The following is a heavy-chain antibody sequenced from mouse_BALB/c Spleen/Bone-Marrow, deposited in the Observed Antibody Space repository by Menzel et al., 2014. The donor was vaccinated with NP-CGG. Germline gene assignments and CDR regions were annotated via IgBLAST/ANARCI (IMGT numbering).Heavy chain of an antibody. V-gene: IGHV14-3*02. CDR2: IDPANGNT. J-gene: IGHJ3*01. D-gene: IGHD1-1*01. CDR3: AMYYYGSSLFAY. CDR1: GFNIKDTY. Sequence: EVQLQQSGAELVKPGASVKLSCTASGFNIKDTYMHWVKKRPDQGLEWIGRIDPANGNTKYDPKFQGKATITADTSSNTAYLQLSSLTSEDTAVYYCAMYYYGSSLFAYWGQGTLVTVSA.